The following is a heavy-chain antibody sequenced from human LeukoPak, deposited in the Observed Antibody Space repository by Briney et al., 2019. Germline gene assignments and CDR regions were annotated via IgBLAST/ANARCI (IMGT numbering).Heavy chain of an antibody. V-gene: IGHV3-48*04. CDR1: RFTFDDYA. Sequence: PGGSLRLSCAASRFTFDDYAMHWVRQAPGKGLEWVSYISSSSSTIYYADSVKGRFTISRDNAKNSLYLQMNSLRAEDTAVYYCARVPPMIVVVPDAFDIWGQGTMVTVSS. J-gene: IGHJ3*02. CDR2: ISSSSSTI. D-gene: IGHD3-22*01. CDR3: ARVPPMIVVVPDAFDI.